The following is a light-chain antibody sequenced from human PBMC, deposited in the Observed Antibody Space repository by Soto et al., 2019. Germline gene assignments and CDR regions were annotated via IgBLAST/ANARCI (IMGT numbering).Light chain of an antibody. Sequence: QSALTQPRSVSGSPGQSVTISCTGTSSDVGGSNYVSWYQQHPGKAPKLMIYDVSKRPSGVPDRFSGSKSGNTASLTISGLQADDAAEYYCCSYAGSYTYVFGTGTQLTVL. CDR1: SSDVGGSNY. V-gene: IGLV2-11*01. CDR3: CSYAGSYTYV. J-gene: IGLJ1*01. CDR2: DVS.